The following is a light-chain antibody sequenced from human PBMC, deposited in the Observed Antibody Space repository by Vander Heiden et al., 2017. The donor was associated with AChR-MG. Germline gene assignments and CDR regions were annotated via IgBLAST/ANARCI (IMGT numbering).Light chain of an antibody. Sequence: QSALTQPASVSGSPGQSITISCTGTSSDVGGYNYVSWYQQHPAKVPKLMIYDVSKRPSGISNRFSGSKSGNTASLTISGLQPEDEADYYCSSWTSSNTHVFGTGTKVT. CDR3: SSWTSSNTHV. CDR1: SSDVGGYNY. CDR2: DVS. J-gene: IGLJ1*01. V-gene: IGLV2-14*03.